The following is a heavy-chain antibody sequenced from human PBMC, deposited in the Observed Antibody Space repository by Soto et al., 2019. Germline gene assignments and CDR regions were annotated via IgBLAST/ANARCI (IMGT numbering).Heavy chain of an antibody. Sequence: ASVKVSCRASGYTFTGYYAHWVRQAPGQGLEWMGWINPNSGGTHYAQKFQGRVTLTRDTSVSTAYMELSRLRSDDTAVYYCARDKVGDCRSSPCYTWGLGESYGMDVWGQGTTVTVSS. J-gene: IGHJ6*02. D-gene: IGHD2-2*02. V-gene: IGHV1-2*02. CDR3: ARDKVGDCRSSPCYTWGLGESYGMDV. CDR2: INPNSGGT. CDR1: GYTFTGYY.